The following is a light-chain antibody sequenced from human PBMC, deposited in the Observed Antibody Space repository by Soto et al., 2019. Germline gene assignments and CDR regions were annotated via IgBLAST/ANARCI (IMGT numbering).Light chain of an antibody. Sequence: ETLFRHSPATLSLSPSETATLSCRASQSVSSSLAWYPQKPSQPPRPRIYDASNRATGYPAKLSSCGPGTNFTLTISSLQPEDFAVYYGQQRSNLPTFGEGTKV. CDR2: DAS. CDR3: QQRSNLPT. J-gene: IGKJ1*01. CDR1: QSVSSS. V-gene: IGKV3-11*01.